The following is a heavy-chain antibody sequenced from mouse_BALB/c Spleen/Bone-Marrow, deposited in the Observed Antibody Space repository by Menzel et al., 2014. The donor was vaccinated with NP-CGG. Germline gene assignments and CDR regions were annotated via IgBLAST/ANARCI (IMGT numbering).Heavy chain of an antibody. J-gene: IGHJ4*01. V-gene: IGHV1S81*02. CDR3: TRYTYGDYPYYYAMDY. CDR1: GYTFTSYY. Sequence: VKLMESGAELVKPGASVKLSCKASGYTFTSYYMYWVKQRPGQGLEWIGGINPSNGGTNFNEKFKSKATLTVDKSSSAAYMQLGSLTSEDSAVYYCTRYTYGDYPYYYAMDYRGQGTSVTVSS. CDR2: INPSNGGT. D-gene: IGHD2-13*01.